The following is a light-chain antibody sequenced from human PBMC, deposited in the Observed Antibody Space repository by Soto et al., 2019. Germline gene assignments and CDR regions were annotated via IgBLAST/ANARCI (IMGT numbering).Light chain of an antibody. CDR2: SAS. CDR3: QPYGSSPLVT. J-gene: IGKJ5*01. Sequence: EIVLTQSPGTLSLSPGERATLSCRASQSVSSSYLAWYQQKPGQPPRLLLYSASSRATGIPDRFSGSGSGTDFPLTISGMEPEDFAVYNCQPYGSSPLVTFGHGTRL. CDR1: QSVSSSY. V-gene: IGKV3-20*01.